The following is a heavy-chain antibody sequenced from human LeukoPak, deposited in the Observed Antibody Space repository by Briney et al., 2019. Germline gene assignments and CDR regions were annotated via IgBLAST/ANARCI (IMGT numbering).Heavy chain of an antibody. CDR2: IYYSGST. CDR1: GGSISSYY. D-gene: IGHD6-13*01. V-gene: IGHV4-59*01. CDR3: ARVVLGGYDSSYTTFDY. Sequence: PSETLFLTCTVSGGSISSYYWSWIRQPPGKGLEWIGYIYYSGSTNYNPSLKSRVTILVETSKNQFSLKLSSVTTADTAVYYCARVVLGGYDSSYTTFDYWGQGTLVTVSS. J-gene: IGHJ4*02.